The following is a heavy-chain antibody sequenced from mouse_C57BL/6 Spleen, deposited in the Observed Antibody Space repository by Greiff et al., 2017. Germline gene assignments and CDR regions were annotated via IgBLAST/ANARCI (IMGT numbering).Heavy chain of an antibody. CDR2: INPNNGGT. CDR3: ARYLLYAMDY. Sequence: VQLQQSGPELVKPGASVKISCKASGYTFTDYYMNWVKQSHGKSLEWIGDINPNNGGTSYNQKFKGKATLTVDKSSSTAYMELRSLTSEDSAVYYCARYLLYAMDYWGQGTSVTVSS. CDR1: GYTFTDYY. V-gene: IGHV1-26*01. J-gene: IGHJ4*01.